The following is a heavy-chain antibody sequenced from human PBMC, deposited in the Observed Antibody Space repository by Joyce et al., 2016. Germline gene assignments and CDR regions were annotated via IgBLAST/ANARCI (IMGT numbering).Heavy chain of an antibody. CDR1: GYTFTTYG. V-gene: IGHV1-18*01. J-gene: IGHJ4*02. CDR2: INVDNGDT. Sequence: QVQLVQSGAEVKKPGASVKVSCKASGYTFTTYGISWLRQAPGQGLEWMGWINVDNGDTNYAKKFQGRLTMTTDTFTNTAYMELRSLRSDDTAVYYCARDDARYGSSSYGYFVYFDYWGQGTLVTVSS. CDR3: ARDDARYGSSSYGYFVYFDY. D-gene: IGHD6-19*01.